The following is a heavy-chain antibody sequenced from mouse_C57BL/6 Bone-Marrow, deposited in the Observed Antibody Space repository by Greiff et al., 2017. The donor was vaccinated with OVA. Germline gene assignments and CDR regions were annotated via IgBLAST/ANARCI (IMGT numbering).Heavy chain of an antibody. CDR1: GFTFSDYY. V-gene: IGHV5-12*01. D-gene: IGHD4-1*01. J-gene: IGHJ1*03. CDR2: ISNGGGST. Sequence: DVMLVESGGGLVQPGGSLKLSCAASGFTFSDYYMYWVRQTPEKRLEWVAYISNGGGSTYYPDTVKGRFTISRDNAKNTLYLQMSRLKSEDTAMYYCARYWAYWYFDVWGTGTTVTVSS. CDR3: ARYWAYWYFDV.